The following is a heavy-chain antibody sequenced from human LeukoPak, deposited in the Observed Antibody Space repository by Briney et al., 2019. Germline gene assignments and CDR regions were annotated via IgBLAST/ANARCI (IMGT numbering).Heavy chain of an antibody. J-gene: IGHJ4*02. CDR2: ISYDGSNK. Sequence: GRSLRLSCAASGSTFSSYAMHWVRQAPGKGLEWVAVISYDGSNKYYADSVKGRFTISRDNSKNTLYLQMNSLRAEDTAVYYCAAGDSSGYLDYWGQGTLVTVSS. V-gene: IGHV3-30*01. CDR1: GSTFSSYA. CDR3: AAGDSSGYLDY. D-gene: IGHD3-22*01.